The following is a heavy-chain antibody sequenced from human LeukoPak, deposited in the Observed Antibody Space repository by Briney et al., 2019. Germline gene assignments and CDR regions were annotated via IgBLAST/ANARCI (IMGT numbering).Heavy chain of an antibody. CDR1: RFTFSTYN. CDR3: ASGTGYTNGCFDY. D-gene: IGHD6-19*01. J-gene: IGHJ4*02. Sequence: GGSLRLSCAASRFTFSTYNMNWVRQAPGKGLEWVSSISSSSNCIHYADSVKGRFTISRDNAKNSLYLQINSLRAEDTAVYYCASGTGYTNGCFDYWGQGTLVTVSS. CDR2: ISSSSNCI. V-gene: IGHV3-21*01.